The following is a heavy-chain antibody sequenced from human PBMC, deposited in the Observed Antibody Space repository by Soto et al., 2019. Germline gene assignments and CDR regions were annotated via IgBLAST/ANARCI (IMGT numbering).Heavy chain of an antibody. Sequence: GGSLRLSCAASGFSLGSNSMAWVRQAPGERLQWISGISNDGSITFYVDSVGGRFTISRDTSRNTLYLQMDSLRVEDTALYFCAKWSGFGDAWGQGTLVNRLL. D-gene: IGHD3-10*01. CDR2: ISNDGSIT. V-gene: IGHV3-23*01. CDR3: AKWSGFGDA. CDR1: GFSLGSNS. J-gene: IGHJ5*02.